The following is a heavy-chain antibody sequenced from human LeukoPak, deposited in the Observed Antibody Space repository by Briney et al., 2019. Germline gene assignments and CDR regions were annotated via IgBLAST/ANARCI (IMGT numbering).Heavy chain of an antibody. CDR2: IRYDGSNK. J-gene: IGHJ4*02. Sequence: GGALRLSCAASGFTFSSDVMHWVRQAPGKGLEWVAFIRYDGSNKYYADSVKGRFTISRDNARNSLYLQMNSLRAEDTALYYCAKVGIALWVGEQEFDYWGQGTLVTVSS. CDR3: AKVGIALWVGEQEFDY. CDR1: GFTFSSDV. V-gene: IGHV3-30*02. D-gene: IGHD3-10*01.